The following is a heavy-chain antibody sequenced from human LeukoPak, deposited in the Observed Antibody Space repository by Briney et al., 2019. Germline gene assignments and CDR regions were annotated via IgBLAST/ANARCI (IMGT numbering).Heavy chain of an antibody. J-gene: IGHJ5*02. D-gene: IGHD3-3*01. Sequence: KPPETLSLTCAVYGGSFSGYYWSWIRQPPGKGLEWIGEINHSGSTNYNPSLKSRVTISVDTSKNQFSLKLSSVTAADTAVYYCARKTTIFGAGNWFDPWGQGTLVTVSS. CDR3: ARKTTIFGAGNWFDP. V-gene: IGHV4-34*01. CDR1: GGSFSGYY. CDR2: INHSGST.